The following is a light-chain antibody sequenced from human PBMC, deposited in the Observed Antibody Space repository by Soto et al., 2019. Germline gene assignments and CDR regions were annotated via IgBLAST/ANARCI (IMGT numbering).Light chain of an antibody. V-gene: IGKV1-39*01. Sequence: DIQMTQSAASLSASVGDGVTFTCRGLQNINNYLNWYQQKPVKAHKLMIYAASTLQRGVPSRFSCSGSGTDFTLTITSLQPEDFATYYCQQSYSTPLFTFGPGTKVDI. CDR1: QNINNY. CDR2: AAS. J-gene: IGKJ3*01. CDR3: QQSYSTPLFT.